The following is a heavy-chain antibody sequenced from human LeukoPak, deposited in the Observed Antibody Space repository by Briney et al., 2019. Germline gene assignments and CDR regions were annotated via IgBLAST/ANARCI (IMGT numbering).Heavy chain of an antibody. D-gene: IGHD3-10*01. J-gene: IGHJ6*02. V-gene: IGHV3-23*01. CDR1: GFTLSSYA. Sequence: GGSLRLSCAASGFTLSSYAMTWVRQAPGKGLEWVSDIGDSGATTYYADSVKGRFTISRDNSKNTLYLQMSSLRAEDTAVYYCAKDPDREYYYYYYGMDVWGQGTTVTVSS. CDR3: AKDPDREYYYYYYGMDV. CDR2: IGDSGATT.